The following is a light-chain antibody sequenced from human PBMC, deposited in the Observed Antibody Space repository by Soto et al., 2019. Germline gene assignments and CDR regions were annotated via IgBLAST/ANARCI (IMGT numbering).Light chain of an antibody. CDR1: ISDIGDYNY. CDR2: GVT. J-gene: IGLJ2*01. V-gene: IGLV2-14*03. CDR3: SSYTSSTTL. Sequence: QSALTQPASVSGSPGQSIAISCTGSISDIGDYNYVSWYQLHPGKAPTLIISGVTNRPSGVSDRFSGSKSGNTASLTISGLQAEDEAYYYCSSYTSSTTLFGGGTKLTVL.